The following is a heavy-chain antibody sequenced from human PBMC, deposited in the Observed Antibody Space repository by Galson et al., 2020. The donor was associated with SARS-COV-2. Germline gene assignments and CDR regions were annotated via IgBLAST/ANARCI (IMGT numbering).Heavy chain of an antibody. J-gene: IGHJ4*02. CDR2: ISGGGGST. V-gene: IGHV3-23*01. Sequence: GESLKISCAASGFTFSSYAMSWVRQAPGKGLEWVSTISGGGGSTYYADSVKGRFTISRDYSKHTLYLQMDSLRAEDTAVYYCAKSHKEGRWYFDSWGQGTLVTVSS. CDR3: AKSHKEGRWYFDS. CDR1: GFTFSSYA. D-gene: IGHD6-13*01.